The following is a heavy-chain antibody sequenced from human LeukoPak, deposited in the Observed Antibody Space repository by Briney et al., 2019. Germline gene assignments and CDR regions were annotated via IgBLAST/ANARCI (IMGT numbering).Heavy chain of an antibody. V-gene: IGHV1-2*02. D-gene: IGHD2-2*02. CDR2: INPNSGGT. J-gene: IGHJ4*02. CDR3: ARDDDCRSTSCYIGY. Sequence: ASVKVSCKASGYTFTGYYMHWVRQAPGQGLEWMGWINPNSGGTNYAQKFQGRVTMTRDTSISTAYMELSRLRSDDTAVYYCARDDDCRSTSCYIGYWGQGTLVTVSS. CDR1: GYTFTGYY.